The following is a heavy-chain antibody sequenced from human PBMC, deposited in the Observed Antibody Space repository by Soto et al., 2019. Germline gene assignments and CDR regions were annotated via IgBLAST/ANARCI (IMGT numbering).Heavy chain of an antibody. V-gene: IGHV4-30-2*01. J-gene: IGHJ4*02. D-gene: IGHD1-26*01. Sequence: PSETLSLTCAVSGGSISSGGYSWSWIRQPPGKGLEWIGYIYHSGSTYYNPSLKSRVTISVDTSKNQFSLKLNSMTAADTAVYYCARDDEGGSDCDLGYWGQGALVTVSS. CDR3: ARDDEGGSDCDLGY. CDR2: IYHSGST. CDR1: GGSISSGGYS.